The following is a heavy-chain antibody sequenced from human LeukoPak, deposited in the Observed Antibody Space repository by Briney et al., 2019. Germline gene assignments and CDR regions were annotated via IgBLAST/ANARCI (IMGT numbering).Heavy chain of an antibody. D-gene: IGHD6-13*01. CDR2: IRSKANGYAT. J-gene: IGHJ4*02. CDR1: GFTFSGSA. CDR3: TSGLIAAGGENFDY. Sequence: PGGSLRLSCAASGFTFSGSAMHWVRQASGKGLEWVGRIRSKANGYATAYAESVKGRFAISRDDSENTAYLQMNSLKIEDTAVCYCTSGLIAAGGENFDYWGQGTLVTVSS. V-gene: IGHV3-73*01.